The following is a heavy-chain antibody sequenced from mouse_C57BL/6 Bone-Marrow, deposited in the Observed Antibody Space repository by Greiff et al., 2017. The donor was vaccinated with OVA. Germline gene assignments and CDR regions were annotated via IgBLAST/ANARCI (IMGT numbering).Heavy chain of an antibody. J-gene: IGHJ3*01. CDR2: IDPENGDT. Sequence: VQLQQSGAELVRPGASVKLSCTASGFTIKDDYMHWVKQRPEQGLEWIGWIDPENGDTEYASKFQGKATITADTSSNTAYLQLSSLTSEDTAVYYCATLWLLRGAWFAYWGQGTLVTVSA. CDR3: ATLWLLRGAWFAY. V-gene: IGHV14-4*01. D-gene: IGHD2-3*01. CDR1: GFTIKDDY.